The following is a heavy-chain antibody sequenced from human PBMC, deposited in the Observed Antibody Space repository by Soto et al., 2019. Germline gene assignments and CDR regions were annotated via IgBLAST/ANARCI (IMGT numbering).Heavy chain of an antibody. CDR3: ARDRGYDAHDYYYNAMDV. Sequence: SGGSLRLSCISSGFTFRTYTMNWVRQAPGKGLEWVSGIRGFSPYTFYAESVKGRFTISRDNAKNSLYLQMNSLRAEDTAVYYCARDRGYDAHDYYYNAMDVWGQGTTVTVSS. CDR2: IRGFSPYT. D-gene: IGHD2-15*01. V-gene: IGHV3-21*01. CDR1: GFTFRTYT. J-gene: IGHJ6*02.